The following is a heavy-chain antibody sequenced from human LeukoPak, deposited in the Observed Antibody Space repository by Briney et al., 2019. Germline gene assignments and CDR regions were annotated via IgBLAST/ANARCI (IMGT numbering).Heavy chain of an antibody. CDR2: INPNSGGT. V-gene: IGHV1-2*02. Sequence: GASVKVSCKASGYTFTGYYMHWVRQAPGQGLEWMGWINPNSGGTNYAQKFQGRVTMTRDTSISTAYMELSRLRSDDTAVYYSAREAPYSSSSFDYWGQGTLVTVSS. D-gene: IGHD6-6*01. CDR1: GYTFTGYY. J-gene: IGHJ4*02. CDR3: AREAPYSSSSFDY.